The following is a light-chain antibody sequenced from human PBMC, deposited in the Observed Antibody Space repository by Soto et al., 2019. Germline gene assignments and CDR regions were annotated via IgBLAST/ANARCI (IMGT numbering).Light chain of an antibody. J-gene: IGKJ1*01. CDR1: QSVSSN. CDR2: GAS. CDR3: QQYNTWPRT. Sequence: EIVMTQSPATLSVSPGERATLSCRASQSVSSNLAWYQHNPGQAPRLLINGASTRAIGIPARFSGSGSGTEFTLTISSLKSEDSAVYYCQQYNTWPRTFGQGTKVEIK. V-gene: IGKV3-15*01.